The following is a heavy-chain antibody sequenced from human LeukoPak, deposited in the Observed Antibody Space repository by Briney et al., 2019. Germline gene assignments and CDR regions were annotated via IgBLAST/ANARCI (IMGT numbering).Heavy chain of an antibody. Sequence: GGSLRLSCAASGFTFRSYSINWVRQAPGKGLEWVSSITTGTSYRYYADSLKGRFTISRDNAKTSLYLQMNSLRAEDTAVYYCARDSGYCSGGSCSYYGMDVWGQGTTVTVSS. V-gene: IGHV3-21*01. J-gene: IGHJ6*02. CDR2: ITTGTSYR. CDR3: ARDSGYCSGGSCSYYGMDV. CDR1: GFTFRSYS. D-gene: IGHD2-15*01.